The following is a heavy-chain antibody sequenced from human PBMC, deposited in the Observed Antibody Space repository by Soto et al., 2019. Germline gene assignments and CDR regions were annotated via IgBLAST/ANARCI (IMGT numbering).Heavy chain of an antibody. CDR1: GYTFTGYY. CDR2: INPNSGGT. J-gene: IGHJ4*02. Sequence: QVPLVQSGAEVKKPGASVKVSCKASGYTFTGYYMHWVRQAPGQGLEWMGWINPNSGGTNYAQKFQGWVTMTRDTSISTAYMELSRLRSDDTAVYYCARARGIAVAGTDFDYWGQGTLVTVSS. CDR3: ARARGIAVAGTDFDY. D-gene: IGHD6-19*01. V-gene: IGHV1-2*04.